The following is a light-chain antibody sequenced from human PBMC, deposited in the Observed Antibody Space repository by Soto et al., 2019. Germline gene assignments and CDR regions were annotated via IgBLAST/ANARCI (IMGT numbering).Light chain of an antibody. CDR3: TSWTTSTTMI. Sequence: QSVLTQPPSVSGAPGQRVTISCTGSSSNIGAGYDVHWYQQLPGTAPKLLIYGNSNRPSGVPDRFSGSKSGTSASLAITGLQAEDEADYYCTSWTTSTTMIFGGGTKLTVL. J-gene: IGLJ2*01. CDR2: GNS. CDR1: SSNIGAGYD. V-gene: IGLV1-40*01.